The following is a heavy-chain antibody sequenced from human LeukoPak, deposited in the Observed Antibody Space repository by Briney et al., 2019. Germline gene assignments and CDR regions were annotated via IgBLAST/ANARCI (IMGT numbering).Heavy chain of an antibody. CDR1: GYTFTSYD. CDR3: ARVPIAARQTFDY. V-gene: IGHV1-8*01. D-gene: IGHD6-6*01. CDR2: MNPNSGNT. Sequence: ASVKVSCKASGYTFTSYDSNWVRQATGQGLEWMGWMNPNSGNTGYAQKFQGRVTMTRNTSISTAYMELSSLRSEDTAVYYCARVPIAARQTFDYWGQGTLVTVSS. J-gene: IGHJ4*02.